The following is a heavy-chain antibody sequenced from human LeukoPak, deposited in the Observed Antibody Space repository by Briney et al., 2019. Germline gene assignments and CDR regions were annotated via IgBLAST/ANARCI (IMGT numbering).Heavy chain of an antibody. D-gene: IGHD6-19*01. V-gene: IGHV4-59*01. Sequence: SETLSLTCTVSGGSISSYYWSWIRQPPGKGLERIGYIYYSGCTNYNPSLKSRVTISVDTSKNQFSLKLSSVTAADTAVYYCARGSGWYYYWGQGTLVTVSS. CDR1: GGSISSYY. CDR3: ARGSGWYYY. J-gene: IGHJ4*02. CDR2: IYYSGCT.